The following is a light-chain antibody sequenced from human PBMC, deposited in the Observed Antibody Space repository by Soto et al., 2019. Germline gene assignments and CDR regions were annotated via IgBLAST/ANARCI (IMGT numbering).Light chain of an antibody. CDR2: DAS. V-gene: IGKV1-17*01. Sequence: DIQMTQSPSSLSASVGDRVTITCRASQGVRNDLGWYQQKPGKAPERLIYDASSLQSGVPSRFSGSGSGTEFTLTISSLQPEYFAAYYCLQYNSYAFTFGQATKVDIQ. CDR3: LQYNSYAFT. J-gene: IGKJ1*01. CDR1: QGVRND.